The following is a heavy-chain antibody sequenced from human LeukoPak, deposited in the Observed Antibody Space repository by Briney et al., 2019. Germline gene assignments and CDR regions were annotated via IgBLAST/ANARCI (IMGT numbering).Heavy chain of an antibody. D-gene: IGHD3-22*01. V-gene: IGHV4-34*01. Sequence: SETLSLTCAVYGGSFSGYYWSWIRQPPGKGLEWIGEINHSGSTNYNPSLKSRVTISVDTSKNQFSLKLSSVTAADTAVYYCARDPVHFYDSSGYWTYWGQGTLVTVSS. CDR1: GGSFSGYY. CDR3: ARDPVHFYDSSGYWTY. J-gene: IGHJ4*02. CDR2: INHSGST.